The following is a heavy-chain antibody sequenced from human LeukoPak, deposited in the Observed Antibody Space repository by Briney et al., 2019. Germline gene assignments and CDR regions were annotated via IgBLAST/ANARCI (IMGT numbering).Heavy chain of an antibody. J-gene: IGHJ4*02. Sequence: ASVKVSCKASGYTFTGYYIHWVRQAPGQGLEWMGWIDPNTGGTNFAQKFQGRVTMTRDTSIPTAYMELSRLRFDDTPVYYCARPRAFSYGQMYYCDYWGQGALVTVSS. V-gene: IGHV1-2*02. CDR1: GYTFTGYY. CDR3: ARPRAFSYGQMYYCDY. CDR2: IDPNTGGT. D-gene: IGHD5-18*01.